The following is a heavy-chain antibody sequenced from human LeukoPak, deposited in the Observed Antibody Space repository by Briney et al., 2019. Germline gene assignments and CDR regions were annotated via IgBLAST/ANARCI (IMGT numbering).Heavy chain of an antibody. D-gene: IGHD4-17*01. J-gene: IGHJ3*02. V-gene: IGHV3-66*01. CDR1: GFTVSSNY. CDR3: ARDRDGDFDAFDI. Sequence: PGGSLTLSCAASGFTVSSNYMSWVRQAPGKGLEWVSVIYSGGSTYYADSVKGRFTISRDNSKNTLYLQMNSLRAEDTAVYYCARDRDGDFDAFDIWGHGTMVTVSS. CDR2: IYSGGST.